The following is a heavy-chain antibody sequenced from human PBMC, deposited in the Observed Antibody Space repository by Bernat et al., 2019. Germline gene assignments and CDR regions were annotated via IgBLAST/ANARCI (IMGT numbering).Heavy chain of an antibody. CDR2: IKSKTEGGTT. D-gene: IGHD3-22*01. J-gene: IGHJ4*02. CDR1: GFTFSNAW. Sequence: EVQLVESGGGLVKPGGSLRLSCAASGFTFSNAWMNWVRQAPGKGLEWVGRIKSKTEGGTTDYAAPVKGRFTISRDDSKNTLYLQMNSLKTEDTAVYYCTTEGAVVIWQLLDYWGQGTLVTVSS. V-gene: IGHV3-15*07. CDR3: TTEGAVVIWQLLDY.